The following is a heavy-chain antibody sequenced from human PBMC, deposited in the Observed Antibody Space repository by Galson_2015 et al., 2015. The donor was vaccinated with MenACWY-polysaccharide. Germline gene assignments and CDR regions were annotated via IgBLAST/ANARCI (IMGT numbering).Heavy chain of an antibody. CDR1: GFTFSSYG. V-gene: IGHV3-30*02. D-gene: IGHD6-13*01. CDR3: AKCVCGAAGIAVAGTDY. J-gene: IGHJ4*02. Sequence: SLRLSCAASGFTFSSYGMHWVRQAPGKGLEWVAFIRYDGNNKYYAESVKGRFTISRDNSKNTLYLQMNSLRAEDTAVYYCAKCVCGAAGIAVAGTDYWGQGTLVTVSP. CDR2: IRYDGNNK.